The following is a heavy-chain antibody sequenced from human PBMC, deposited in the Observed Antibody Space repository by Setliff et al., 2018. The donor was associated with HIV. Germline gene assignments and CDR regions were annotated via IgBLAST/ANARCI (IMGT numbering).Heavy chain of an antibody. CDR3: AKFAPGGHSEIASEGISHFDS. V-gene: IGHV3-23*05. CDR2: ITNSARST. CDR1: GFAFSDYD. D-gene: IGHD6-13*01. J-gene: IGHJ4*02. Sequence: AGGSLRLSCATSGFAFSDYDFHWVRQVTGEGLEWVLTITNSARSTHSADSVKGRFTISRDDSRKTLYLQMNSLRVEDTAVYYCAKFAPGGHSEIASEGISHFDSWGQGTLVTVSS.